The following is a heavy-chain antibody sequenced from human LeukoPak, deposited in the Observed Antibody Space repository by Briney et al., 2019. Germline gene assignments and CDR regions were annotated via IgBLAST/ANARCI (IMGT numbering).Heavy chain of an antibody. CDR3: ARERTVTTNYYYGMDV. CDR1: GFTFSSYG. D-gene: IGHD4-17*01. J-gene: IGHJ6*04. Sequence: SGGSLRLSCAASGFTFSSYGMHWVRQAPGMGLEWVAVIWYDGSNKYYADSVKGRFTISRDNSKNTLYLQMNSLRAEDTAVYYCARERTVTTNYYYGMDVWGKGTTVTVSS. CDR2: IWYDGSNK. V-gene: IGHV3-33*01.